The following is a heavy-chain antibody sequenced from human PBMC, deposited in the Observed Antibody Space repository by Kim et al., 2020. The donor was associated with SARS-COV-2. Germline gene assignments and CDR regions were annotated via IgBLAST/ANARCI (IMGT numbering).Heavy chain of an antibody. CDR2: IYSSGST. V-gene: IGHV4-59*01. Sequence: SETLSLTCTVSGGSFSGYYWSWMRQPPGKGLEWIGYIYSSGSTKYNPSLESRVTISGDTSRNQFSLRLTSVTAADTAVYYCSRAYDNSGYYYFWGQGTLVTVSS. J-gene: IGHJ4*02. CDR1: GGSFSGYY. CDR3: SRAYDNSGYYYF. D-gene: IGHD3-22*01.